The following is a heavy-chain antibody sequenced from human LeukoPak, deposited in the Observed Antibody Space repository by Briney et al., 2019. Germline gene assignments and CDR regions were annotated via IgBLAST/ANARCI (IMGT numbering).Heavy chain of an antibody. V-gene: IGHV3-23*01. CDR3: AKVAVAQLGPVNYFDY. D-gene: IGHD6-19*01. Sequence: GGSLRLSCAASGFTFSSYAMSWVRQAPGGGLEWVSIISGSGGNTYYADSVKGRFTISRDNSKNTLYLQMNSLRAEDTAVYYCAKVAVAQLGPVNYFDYWGQGTLVTVSS. CDR1: GFTFSSYA. J-gene: IGHJ4*02. CDR2: ISGSGGNT.